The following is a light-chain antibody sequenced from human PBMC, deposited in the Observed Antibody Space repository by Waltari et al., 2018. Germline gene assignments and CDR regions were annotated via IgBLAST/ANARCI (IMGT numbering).Light chain of an antibody. CDR2: AAS. CDR3: QQSYSTPPYT. V-gene: IGKV1-39*01. J-gene: IGKJ2*01. CDR1: QSISSY. Sequence: DIQMTQSPSSLSASVGDRVTITCRANQSISSYLNWYQQKPGKAPKLLIYAASHLQSGVPSRFSGSGSATDFTLTISSLQPEDFATYYCQQSYSTPPYTFGQGTSLAIK.